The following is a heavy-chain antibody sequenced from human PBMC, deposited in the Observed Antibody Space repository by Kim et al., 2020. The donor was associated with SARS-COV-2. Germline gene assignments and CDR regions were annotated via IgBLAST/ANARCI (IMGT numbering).Heavy chain of an antibody. D-gene: IGHD3-3*01. CDR3: ARTMLEWLLKNYYYYYGMDV. CDR2: IIPIFGTA. Sequence: SVKVSCKASGGTFSSYAISWVRQAPGQGLEWMGGIIPIFGTANYAQKFQGRVTITADESTSTAYMELSSLRSEDTAVYYCARTMLEWLLKNYYYYYGMDVWGQGTTVTVSS. CDR1: GGTFSSYA. J-gene: IGHJ6*02. V-gene: IGHV1-69*13.